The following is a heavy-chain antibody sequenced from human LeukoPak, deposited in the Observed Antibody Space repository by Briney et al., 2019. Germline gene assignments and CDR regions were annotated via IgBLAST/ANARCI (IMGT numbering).Heavy chain of an antibody. Sequence: SETLSLTCTVSGGSISSSSYYWGWIRQPPGKGLEWIGSIYYSGSTYYNPSLKSRVTISVDTSKNQFSLKLSSVTAADTAVYYCARRTHARDYWAREPWSPSPQ. V-gene: IGHV4-39*01. CDR1: GGSISSSSYY. CDR3: ARRTHARDY. J-gene: IGHJ4*02. CDR2: IYYSGST. D-gene: IGHD1-7*01.